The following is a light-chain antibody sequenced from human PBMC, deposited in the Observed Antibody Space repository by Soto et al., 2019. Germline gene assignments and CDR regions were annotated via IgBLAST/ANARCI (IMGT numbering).Light chain of an antibody. CDR2: DAS. Sequence: DIVLTQSPATLSLSPGERATLSCRASQSVSSSLAWYQQKPGQAPRLLIYDASNRATGIPARFSGSGSGTDFTLTISTREPEDFAVYYGQQRSNWPSTFGQGTKLEIK. CDR3: QQRSNWPST. J-gene: IGKJ2*01. V-gene: IGKV3-11*01. CDR1: QSVSSS.